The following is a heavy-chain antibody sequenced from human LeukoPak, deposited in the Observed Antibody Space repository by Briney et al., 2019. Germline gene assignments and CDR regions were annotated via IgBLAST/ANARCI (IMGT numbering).Heavy chain of an antibody. D-gene: IGHD6-13*01. CDR2: IIPIFGTT. Sequence: SVKVSCKASGGTFSSYAISWVRQAPGQGLEGMGGIIPIFGTTNYAQKFQGRVTITADESTSTAYMEPSSLRSEDTAVYYCASEVKQQLVDWFDPWGQGTLVTVSS. V-gene: IGHV1-69*13. CDR1: GGTFSSYA. CDR3: ASEVKQQLVDWFDP. J-gene: IGHJ5*02.